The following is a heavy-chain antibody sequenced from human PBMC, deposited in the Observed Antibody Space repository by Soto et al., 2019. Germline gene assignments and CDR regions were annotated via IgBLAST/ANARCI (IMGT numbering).Heavy chain of an antibody. CDR2: IYYSGST. CDR3: ARHEVYYYYYGMDV. CDR1: GGSISSSIYY. J-gene: IGHJ6*02. Sequence: SETLSLTCTVSGGSISSSIYYWGWIRQHPGKGLEWIGSIYYSGSTYYNTSLKSRVTISVDTYKNQFSLNLSSVTVAYTAVYYCARHEVYYYYYGMDVWGQGTKVTVSS. V-gene: IGHV4-39*01.